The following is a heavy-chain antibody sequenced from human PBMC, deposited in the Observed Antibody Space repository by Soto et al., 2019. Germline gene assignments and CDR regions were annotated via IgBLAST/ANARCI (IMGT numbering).Heavy chain of an antibody. CDR2: ISGSGGRT. V-gene: IGHV3-23*01. D-gene: IGHD6-19*01. CDR3: AKGSRARHSSGWDAFDL. Sequence: EVQLLESGGGWVQPGWSLRLSCAASGFTLSSYAMSWVRQSPGKGLEWVSAISGSGGRTYYADSVKGRFTISRDNSNNPLYLQMNSLRAEDTAVYYCAKGSRARHSSGWDAFDLWGKGTMVTVSS. CDR1: GFTLSSYA. J-gene: IGHJ3*01.